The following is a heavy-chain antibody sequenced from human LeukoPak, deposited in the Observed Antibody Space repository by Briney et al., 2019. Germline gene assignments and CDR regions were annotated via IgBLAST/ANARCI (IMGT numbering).Heavy chain of an antibody. J-gene: IGHJ4*02. V-gene: IGHV4-39*01. D-gene: IGHD3-10*01. CDR2: IYYSGST. CDR3: ARHSGFGKLFQYYFDY. CDR1: GGSISSSSYY. Sequence: SETLSLTCTVSGGSISSSSYYWGWIRQPPGKGLEWIGSIYYSGSTNYNPSLKSRVTISVDTSKNQFSLKLRSVTAADTAVYYCARHSGFGKLFQYYFDYWGQGTLVTVSS.